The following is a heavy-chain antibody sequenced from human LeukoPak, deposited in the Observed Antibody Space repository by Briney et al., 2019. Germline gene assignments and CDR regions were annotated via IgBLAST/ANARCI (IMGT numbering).Heavy chain of an antibody. J-gene: IGHJ4*02. D-gene: IGHD3-10*01. V-gene: IGHV4-34*01. CDR3: ARRRTRWGFGTLYYFDY. CDR1: GGSFSGYY. CDR2: INHSGST. Sequence: SETLSLTCAVYGGSFSGYYWSWIRQPPGKGLEWIGEINHSGSTNYNPSLKSRVTISVDTSKNQFSLKLSSVTAADPAVYYCARRRTRWGFGTLYYFDYWGQGTLVTVSS.